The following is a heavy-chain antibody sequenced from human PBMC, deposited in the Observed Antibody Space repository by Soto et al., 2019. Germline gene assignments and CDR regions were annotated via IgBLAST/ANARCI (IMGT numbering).Heavy chain of an antibody. V-gene: IGHV4-30-4*01. CDR2: IYYRGST. D-gene: IGHD3-3*01. CDR3: ARETILGVGSRGFDS. Sequence: SETLSLTCSVSGGSISSGDYYWSWIRQPPGRGLEYIGYIYYRGSTYYNPSLKSRVTISIDTSKNQFSMKLSSVTAADTAVYHCARETILGVGSRGFDSWGQGILVTVSS. J-gene: IGHJ4*02. CDR1: GGSISSGDYY.